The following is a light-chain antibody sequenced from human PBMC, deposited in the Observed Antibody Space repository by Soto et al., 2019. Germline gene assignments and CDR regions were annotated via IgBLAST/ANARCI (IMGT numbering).Light chain of an antibody. CDR1: QGISTY. CDR3: QQANSFPPA. Sequence: IQLTQSPSSLSASVGERVTITGRSSQGISTYLAWYQQKPGKAPKLLIYAASTLQSGVPSRFSGSGSGTDFTLSISSLQPEDFATYYCQQANSFPPAFGQGTKV. CDR2: AAS. V-gene: IGKV1-9*01. J-gene: IGKJ1*01.